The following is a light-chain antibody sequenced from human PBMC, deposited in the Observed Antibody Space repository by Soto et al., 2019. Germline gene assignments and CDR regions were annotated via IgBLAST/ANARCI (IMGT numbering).Light chain of an antibody. CDR2: EVS. CDR1: SSDIGAYDY. Sequence: QSALTQPASVSGSPGQSIAISCTGTSSDIGAYDYVSWYQQHPDKAPKLMIYEVSNRPSGVSNRFSGSKSVNTATLTISGLQAEDEADYYCSSHTSSNTRIFGTGTTLTVL. CDR3: SSHTSSNTRI. V-gene: IGLV2-14*03. J-gene: IGLJ1*01.